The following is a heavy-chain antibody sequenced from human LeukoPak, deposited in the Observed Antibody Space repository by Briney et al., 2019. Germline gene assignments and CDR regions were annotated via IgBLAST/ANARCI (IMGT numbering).Heavy chain of an antibody. J-gene: IGHJ6*03. CDR1: GYTFTSYD. CDR2: MNPNSGNT. V-gene: IGHV1-8*03. Sequence: ASVKVSCKASGYTFTSYDINWVRQATGQGLEWMGWMNPNSGNTGYAQKFQGRVTITRNTSISTAYMELSSLRSEDTAVYYCARAPRNSGYMDVWGKGTTVTVSS. CDR3: ARAPRNSGYMDV.